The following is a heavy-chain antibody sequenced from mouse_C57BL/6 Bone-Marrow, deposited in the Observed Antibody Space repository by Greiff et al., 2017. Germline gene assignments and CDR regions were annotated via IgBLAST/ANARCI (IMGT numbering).Heavy chain of an antibody. CDR1: GYTFTSYW. V-gene: IGHV1-69*01. CDR2: IDPSDSYT. J-gene: IGHJ2*01. D-gene: IGHD2-2*01. Sequence: QVQLQQPGAELVMPGASVKLSCKASGYTFTSYWMHWVKQRPGQGLEWIGEIDPSDSYTNYNQKFKGKSTLTVDKSSSTAYMQLRSLTSEDSAVYYCARGGYDATEFDYWGQGTTLTGSS. CDR3: ARGGYDATEFDY.